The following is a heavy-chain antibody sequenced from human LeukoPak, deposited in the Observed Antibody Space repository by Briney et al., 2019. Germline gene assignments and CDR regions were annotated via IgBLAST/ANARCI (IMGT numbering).Heavy chain of an antibody. Sequence: GGSLRLSCSASGFTFSSYAMHWVRQAPGKGLEYVSAISSNGGSTYYADSVKGRFTISRDNSKNTLYLQMSSLRAEDTAVYYCVKDRPSWDGYNDYYFGYWGQGTLVTVSS. CDR1: GFTFSSYA. CDR3: VKDRPSWDGYNDYYFGY. D-gene: IGHD5-24*01. CDR2: ISSNGGST. V-gene: IGHV3-64D*06. J-gene: IGHJ4*02.